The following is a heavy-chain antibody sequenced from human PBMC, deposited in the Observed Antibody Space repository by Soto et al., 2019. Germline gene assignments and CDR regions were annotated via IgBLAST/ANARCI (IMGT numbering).Heavy chain of an antibody. Sequence: SETLSLTCAVSGGSISSSNWWSWVRQPPGKGLEWIGEIYHSGSTNYNPSLKSRVTISVDKSKNQFSLKLSSVTAADTAVYYCARAGYYDSSGYYQLDYWGQGTLVTVSS. D-gene: IGHD3-22*01. J-gene: IGHJ4*02. CDR3: ARAGYYDSSGYYQLDY. CDR1: GGSISSSNW. V-gene: IGHV4-4*02. CDR2: IYHSGST.